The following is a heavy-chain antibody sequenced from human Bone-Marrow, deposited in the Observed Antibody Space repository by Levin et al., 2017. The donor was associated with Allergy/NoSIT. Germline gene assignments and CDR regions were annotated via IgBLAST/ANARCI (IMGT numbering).Heavy chain of an antibody. V-gene: IGHV3-33*06. CDR2: IWYDGTDK. D-gene: IGHD2-2*02. CDR3: AKEAQSIRAHYVH. CDR1: GFNFSDRG. J-gene: IGHJ4*02. Sequence: GESLKISCAASGFNFSDRGMHWVRQAPGKGLEWVGIIWYDGTDKHYADSVRGRFIISRDNSKNTLYLQMNSLRAEDTAVYYCAKEAQSIRAHYVHWGQGTLVTVSS.